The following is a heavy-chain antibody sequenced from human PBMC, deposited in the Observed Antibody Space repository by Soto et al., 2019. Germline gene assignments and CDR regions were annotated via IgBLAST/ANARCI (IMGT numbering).Heavy chain of an antibody. V-gene: IGHV1-2*04. Sequence: ASVKVSCKASGYTFTGYCMHWVRQAPGQGLEWMGWINPNSGGTNYAQKFQGWVTMTRDTSISTAYMELSRLRSDDTAVYYCARVRSGYSYGYDAFDIWGQGTMVPVSS. CDR1: GYTFTGYC. D-gene: IGHD5-18*01. CDR3: ARVRSGYSYGYDAFDI. CDR2: INPNSGGT. J-gene: IGHJ3*02.